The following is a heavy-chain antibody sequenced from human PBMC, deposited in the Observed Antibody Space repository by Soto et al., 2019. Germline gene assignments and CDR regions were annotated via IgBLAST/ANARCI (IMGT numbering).Heavy chain of an antibody. CDR3: ARGSTPNAEYFQH. V-gene: IGHV1-2*04. CDR1: GYTFTGYY. D-gene: IGHD1-1*01. CDR2: INPNSGGT. Sequence: ASVKVSCKASGYTFTGYYMHWVRQAPGQGLEWMGWINPNSGGTNYAQKFQGWVTMTRDTSISTAYMELSRLRSDDTAVYYCARGSTPNAEYFQHWGQGTLVTVSS. J-gene: IGHJ1*01.